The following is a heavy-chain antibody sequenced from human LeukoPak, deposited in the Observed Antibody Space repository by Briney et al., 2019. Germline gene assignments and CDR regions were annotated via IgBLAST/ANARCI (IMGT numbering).Heavy chain of an antibody. V-gene: IGHV3-74*01. CDR3: ARGLYDASGYRHIAY. J-gene: IGHJ4*02. CDR1: GFSLSNHW. Sequence: GGSLRLSCAASGFSLSNHWMHWVRQAPGKGLMWGSRIDRDGSQTFYADSVKGRFTISTDNAKNTLYLQMNSLRGEDTADYYCARGLYDASGYRHIAYWGQGTLVTVSS. CDR2: IDRDGSQT. D-gene: IGHD3-22*01.